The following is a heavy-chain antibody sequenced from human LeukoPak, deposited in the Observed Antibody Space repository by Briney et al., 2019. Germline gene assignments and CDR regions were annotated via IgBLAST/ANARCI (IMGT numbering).Heavy chain of an antibody. Sequence: SETLSLTCTVSGGSISSNYWSWIRQPPGKGLEWIGYIYYSGSTNYNPSLKSRVTISVDTSKNQFSLKLSSVTAADTALYYCARLRARTYLIYYWRRGTLVTVSS. CDR2: IYYSGST. V-gene: IGHV4-59*01. CDR1: GGSISSNY. CDR3: ARLRARTYLIYY. D-gene: IGHD6-6*01. J-gene: IGHJ4*02.